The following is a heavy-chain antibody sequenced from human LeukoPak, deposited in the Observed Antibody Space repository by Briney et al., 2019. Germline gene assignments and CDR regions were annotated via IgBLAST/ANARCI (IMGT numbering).Heavy chain of an antibody. D-gene: IGHD2-15*01. J-gene: IGHJ4*02. CDR3: ARGPGLLCSGGGCYRGGSFDY. CDR1: GYSFTTYG. CDR2: ISAYNNNT. V-gene: IGHV1-18*01. Sequence: ASVKVSCKASGYSFTTYGISWVRQAPGQGREWMGWISAYNNNTENVQKFQGRVTTTRNTSLSTAYMELSSLRSEDTAVYYCARGPGLLCSGGGCYRGGSFDYWGQGTLVTVSS.